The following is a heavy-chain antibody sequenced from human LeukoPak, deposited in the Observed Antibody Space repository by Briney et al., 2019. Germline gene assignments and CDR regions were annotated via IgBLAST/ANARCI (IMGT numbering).Heavy chain of an antibody. V-gene: IGHV3-7*01. Sequence: GGSLRLSCAASGFTFSSYWMSWVRQAPGKGLEWVANIKQDGSEKYYVDSAKGRFTISRDNAKNSLYLQMNSLRAEDTAVYYCARTFYGSGSYYIDYWGQGTLVTVSS. J-gene: IGHJ4*02. CDR3: ARTFYGSGSYYIDY. CDR1: GFTFSSYW. D-gene: IGHD3-10*01. CDR2: IKQDGSEK.